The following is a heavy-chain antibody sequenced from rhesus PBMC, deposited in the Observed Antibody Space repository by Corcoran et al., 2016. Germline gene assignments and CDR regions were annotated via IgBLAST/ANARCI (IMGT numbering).Heavy chain of an antibody. Sequence: QVQLQESGPGLVKPSETLSLPCAVSGGSVSGYYWNWLRHPPGKGVEWIRYIGGSRGSSYHNPSLNGRVTNRTDTSKNQFSRKRSSVTAADTAVYYCARRGGSWNNDDWGQGVLVTVSS. V-gene: IGHV4-165*02. D-gene: IGHD6-25*01. CDR2: IGGSRGSS. CDR3: ARRGGSWNNDD. CDR1: GGSVSGYY. J-gene: IGHJ4*01.